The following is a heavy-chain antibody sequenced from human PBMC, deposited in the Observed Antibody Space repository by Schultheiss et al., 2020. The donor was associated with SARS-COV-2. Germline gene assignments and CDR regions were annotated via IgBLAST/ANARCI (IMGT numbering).Heavy chain of an antibody. D-gene: IGHD6-19*01. J-gene: IGHJ4*02. CDR2: IYYSGST. V-gene: IGHV4-34*01. CDR1: GGSFSGYY. Sequence: SETLSLTCAVYGGSFSGYYWSWIRQPPGKGLEWIGSIYYSGSTYYNPSLKSRVTMSVDTSKNQFSLKLSSVTAADTAVYYCARAGQYSSGWYDYWGQGTLVTVSS. CDR3: ARAGQYSSGWYDY.